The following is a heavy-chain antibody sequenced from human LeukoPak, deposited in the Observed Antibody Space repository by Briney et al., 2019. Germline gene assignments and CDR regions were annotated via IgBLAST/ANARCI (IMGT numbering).Heavy chain of an antibody. CDR3: ARFSSGCSTASCYLDY. CDR1: GGSITDHY. D-gene: IGHD2-2*01. V-gene: IGHV4-59*11. J-gene: IGHJ4*02. Sequence: PSETLSLTCTVSGGSITDHYWSWIRQPPGKGLELTGHIHSTGNTFYKPSLKSRITLSLDTSRNQFSLRLSSVTAADTAVYYCARFSSGCSTASCYLDYWGQGTLVTVSS. CDR2: IHSTGNT.